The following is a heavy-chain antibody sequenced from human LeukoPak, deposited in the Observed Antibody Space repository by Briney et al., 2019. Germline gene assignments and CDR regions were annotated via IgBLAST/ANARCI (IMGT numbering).Heavy chain of an antibody. CDR3: ATVRRRIQLWLFDY. CDR2: FDPEDGET. J-gene: IGHJ4*02. V-gene: IGHV1-24*01. CDR1: GYTLTELS. D-gene: IGHD5-18*01. Sequence: GASVKVPCKVSGYTLTELSMHWVRQAPGKGLEWMGGFDPEDGETIYAQKFQGRVTMTEDTSTDTAYMELCSLRSEDTAVYYCATVRRRIQLWLFDYWGQGTLVTVSS.